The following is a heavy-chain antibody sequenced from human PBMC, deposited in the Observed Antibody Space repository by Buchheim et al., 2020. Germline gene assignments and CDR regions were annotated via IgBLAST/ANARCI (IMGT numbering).Heavy chain of an antibody. CDR2: IYYSGST. CDR1: GGSISSYY. Sequence: QVEVQESGPGLVKPSETLSLTCTVSGGSISSYYWSWIRQPPGKGLEWIGYIYYSGSTNYNPSLKSRVTISVDTSKNQFSLKLSSVTAADTAVYYCARTYYYDSSGYFYYYYYGMDVWGQGTT. CDR3: ARTYYYDSSGYFYYYYYGMDV. J-gene: IGHJ6*02. D-gene: IGHD3-22*01. V-gene: IGHV4-59*01.